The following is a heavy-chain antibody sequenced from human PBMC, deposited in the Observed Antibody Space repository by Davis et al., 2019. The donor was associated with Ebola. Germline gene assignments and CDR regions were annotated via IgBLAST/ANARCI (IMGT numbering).Heavy chain of an antibody. CDR1: GGSFSGYY. CDR2: INHSGST. Sequence: GSLRLSCAVYGGSFSGYYWSWIRQPPGKGLEWIGEINHSGSTNYNPSLKSRVTISVDTSKNQFSLKLSSVTAADTAVYYCARVGYYYDSSGYHRGAFDIWGQGTMVTVSS. CDR3: ARVGYYYDSSGYHRGAFDI. D-gene: IGHD3-22*01. V-gene: IGHV4-34*01. J-gene: IGHJ3*02.